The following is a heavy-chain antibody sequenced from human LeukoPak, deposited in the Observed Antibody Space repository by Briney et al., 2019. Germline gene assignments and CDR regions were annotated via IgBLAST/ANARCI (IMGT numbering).Heavy chain of an antibody. V-gene: IGHV1-3*01. D-gene: IGHD5/OR15-5a*01. J-gene: IGHJ4*02. CDR2: INAGNGNT. Sequence: ASVKVSCKASGYTFTSYAMHWVRQAPGQRLEWMGWINAGNGNTKYSQKFQGRVTMTRDTSTSTVYMELSSLRSEDTAVYYCASTRLVSLHFDYWGQGTLVTVSS. CDR1: GYTFTSYA. CDR3: ASTRLVSLHFDY.